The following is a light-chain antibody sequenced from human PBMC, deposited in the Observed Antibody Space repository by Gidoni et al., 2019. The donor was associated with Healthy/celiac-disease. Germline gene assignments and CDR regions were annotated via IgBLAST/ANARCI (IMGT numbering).Light chain of an antibody. Sequence: EIVMTQSTATLSVSPGERATISCRASQSVGSNLARYQQKPGQAPRLLIYGASTRATGIPARFSGSGSGTEFTLTISSLQSEDFAVYYCQQYNNWPPLTFGGGTKVEIK. CDR2: GAS. CDR1: QSVGSN. V-gene: IGKV3-15*01. CDR3: QQYNNWPPLT. J-gene: IGKJ4*01.